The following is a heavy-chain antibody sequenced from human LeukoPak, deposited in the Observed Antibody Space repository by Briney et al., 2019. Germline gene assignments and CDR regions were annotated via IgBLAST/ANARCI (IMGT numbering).Heavy chain of an antibody. Sequence: GGSLRLSCAASGFTFSSYWMSWVRQAPGKGLEWVANIKQDGSEKYYVDSVKGRFTISRDNAKNSLYLQMNSLRAEDTAVYYCARAGIQLWSAYFDYWGQGTLVTVSS. CDR3: ARAGIQLWSAYFDY. V-gene: IGHV3-7*04. J-gene: IGHJ4*02. CDR1: GFTFSSYW. CDR2: IKQDGSEK. D-gene: IGHD5-18*01.